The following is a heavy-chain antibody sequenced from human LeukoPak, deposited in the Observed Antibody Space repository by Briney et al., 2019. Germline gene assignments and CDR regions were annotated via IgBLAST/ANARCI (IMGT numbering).Heavy chain of an antibody. J-gene: IGHJ5*02. CDR1: GGTFSSYA. D-gene: IGHD6-19*01. V-gene: IGHV1-69*13. CDR3: ARIRVAVAGTGWFDP. Sequence: ASVKVSCKASGGTFSSYAISWVRQAPGQGLEWMGGIIPIFGTANYAQKFQGRATITADESTSTAYMELSSLRSEDTAVYYCARIRVAVAGTGWFDPWGQGTLVTVSS. CDR2: IIPIFGTA.